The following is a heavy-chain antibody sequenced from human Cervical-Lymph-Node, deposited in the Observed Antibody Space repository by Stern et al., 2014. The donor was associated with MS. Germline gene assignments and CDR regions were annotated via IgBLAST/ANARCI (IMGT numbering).Heavy chain of an antibody. V-gene: IGHV4-61*02. CDR3: ATTRWDLFTWNWFDP. D-gene: IGHD1-26*01. J-gene: IGHJ5*02. Sequence: VQLVESGPGLVKPSQTLSLTCTVSGGSISSSGYYWSWIRQPADKGLEWIGRIHDSGSTYYNPSLKSRVTISMDTAKHQFSLKLTFGTAADTAVYYCATTRWDLFTWNWFDPWGQGTLVTVSS. CDR2: IHDSGST. CDR1: GGSISSSGYY.